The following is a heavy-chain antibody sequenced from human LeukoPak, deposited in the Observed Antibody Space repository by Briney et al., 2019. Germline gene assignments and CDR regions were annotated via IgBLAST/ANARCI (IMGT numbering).Heavy chain of an antibody. CDR2: IEPDGSQE. CDR3: ARDRSSYEYYFDH. V-gene: IGHV3-7*01. J-gene: IGHJ4*02. CDR1: GFTFSDYW. D-gene: IGHD5-12*01. Sequence: GGSLRLSCTASGFTFSDYWMTWVRQAPGKGLVWVANIEPDGSQEHYVDSVKGRFTISRDNAKHSVYLQMNSLRAEDTAVFYCARDRSSYEYYFDHWGQGTLVTVSS.